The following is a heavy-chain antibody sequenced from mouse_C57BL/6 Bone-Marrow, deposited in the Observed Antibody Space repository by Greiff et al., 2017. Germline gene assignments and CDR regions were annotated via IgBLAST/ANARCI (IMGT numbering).Heavy chain of an antibody. V-gene: IGHV5-4*01. CDR2: ISDGGSYT. CDR3: ARDRGDGYWYFDV. Sequence: EVKLMESGGGLVKPGGSLKLSCAASGFTFSSYAMSWVRQTPEKRLEWVATISDGGSYTYYPDNVKGRFTISRDNAKNNLYLQMSHLKSEDTAMYYCARDRGDGYWYFDVWGTGTTVTVSS. CDR1: GFTFSSYA. D-gene: IGHD2-3*01. J-gene: IGHJ1*03.